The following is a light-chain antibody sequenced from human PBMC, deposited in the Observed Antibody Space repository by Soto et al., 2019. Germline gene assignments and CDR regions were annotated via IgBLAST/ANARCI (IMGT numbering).Light chain of an antibody. J-gene: IGKJ4*01. CDR3: QQSYSTPPLT. Sequence: DIKMTQSPSSLSASVGDRVTITCRASQSINTYLNWYQQKPGKDPKLLIYVASTLQIGAPSRFRGSGSGTDFTLTINSLQPEDFATYYCQQSYSTPPLTFGGGTQVEIK. CDR2: VAS. V-gene: IGKV1-39*01. CDR1: QSINTY.